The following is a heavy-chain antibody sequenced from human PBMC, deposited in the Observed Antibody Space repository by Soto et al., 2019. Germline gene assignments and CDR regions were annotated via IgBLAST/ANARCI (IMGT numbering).Heavy chain of an antibody. CDR2: IYYSGST. D-gene: IGHD3-3*01. CDR1: GGSISSYY. J-gene: IGHJ4*02. Sequence: QVQLQESGPGLVKPSETLSLTCTVSGGSISSYYWSWIRQPPGKGLEWIGYIYYSGSTNYNPSLKSRVTISVDTSKNQFSLTLSSVTAADTAVYYCARALLNPFGVGYWGQGTLVTVSS. CDR3: ARALLNPFGVGY. V-gene: IGHV4-59*01.